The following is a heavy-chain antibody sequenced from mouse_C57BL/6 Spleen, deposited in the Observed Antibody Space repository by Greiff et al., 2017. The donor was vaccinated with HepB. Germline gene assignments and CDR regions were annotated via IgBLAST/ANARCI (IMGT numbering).Heavy chain of an antibody. CDR3: ARSYYSNYRYFDV. CDR2: IDPSDSYT. Sequence: VKLQQPGAELVMPGASVKLSCKASGYTFTSYWMHWVKQRPGQGLEWIGEIDPSDSYTNYNQKFKGKSTLTVDKSSSTAYMQLSSLTSEDSAVYYCARSYYSNYRYFDVWGTGTTVTVSS. V-gene: IGHV1-69*01. J-gene: IGHJ1*03. D-gene: IGHD2-5*01. CDR1: GYTFTSYW.